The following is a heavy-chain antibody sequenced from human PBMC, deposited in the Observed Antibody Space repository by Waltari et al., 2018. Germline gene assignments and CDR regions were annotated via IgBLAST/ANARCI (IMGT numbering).Heavy chain of an antibody. D-gene: IGHD4-17*01. J-gene: IGHJ4*02. V-gene: IGHV3-7*01. CDR1: GFTFSSYS. CDR2: IKQDGSEK. CDR3: ARPYGDYVAAYDY. Sequence: EVQLVESGGGLVKPGGSLRLSCAASGFTFSSYSMNWVRQAPGKGLEWVANIKQDGSEKYYVDSVKGRFTISRDNAKNSLYLQMNSLRAEDTAVYYCARPYGDYVAAYDYWGQGTLVTVSS.